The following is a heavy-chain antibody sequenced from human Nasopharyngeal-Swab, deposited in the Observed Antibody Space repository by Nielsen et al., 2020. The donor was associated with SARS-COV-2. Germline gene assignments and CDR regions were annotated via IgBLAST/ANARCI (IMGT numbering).Heavy chain of an antibody. CDR3: ARGGFDAFHF. Sequence: GESPKISCAASGFTFSDSYMTWIRQAPGKGLEWVSYISTTGSTTYYADSVKGRFTISRDNAKNSLYLQMNSLRAEDTAVYYCARGGFDAFHFGGQGTMVTVSS. CDR1: GFTFSDSY. CDR2: ISTTGSTT. V-gene: IGHV3-11*01. J-gene: IGHJ3*01.